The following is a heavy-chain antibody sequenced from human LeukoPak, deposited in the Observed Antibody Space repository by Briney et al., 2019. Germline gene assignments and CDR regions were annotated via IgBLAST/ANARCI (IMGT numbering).Heavy chain of an antibody. CDR1: GLTFCNSA. Sequence: PGGSLRLSCAASGLTFCNSAMSWVRRAPGKRLECVSTTSGFGGETFYADSVKGRFSLSRDNSKHTLSLQMNSLRAEDTAVYYCVKGGHYSFFDPWGQGTLVTVSS. V-gene: IGHV3-23*01. CDR3: VKGGHYSFFDP. D-gene: IGHD3-10*01. CDR2: TSGFGGET. J-gene: IGHJ5*02.